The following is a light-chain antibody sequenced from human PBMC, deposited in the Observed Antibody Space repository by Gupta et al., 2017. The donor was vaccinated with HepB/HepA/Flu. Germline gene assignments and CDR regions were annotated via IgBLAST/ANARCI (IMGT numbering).Light chain of an antibody. CDR2: YDD. J-gene: IGLJ2*01. CDR3: AAWDDSLNVVV. Sequence: QSVLPQPPSVSEAPRQRVTIPCSGSSSNIGNNAVNWYQQLPGKAPKLLIYYDDLLPSGVSDRFSGSKSGTSASLAISGLQSEDEADYYCAAWDDSLNVVVFGGGTKLTVL. CDR1: SSNIGNNA. V-gene: IGLV1-36*01.